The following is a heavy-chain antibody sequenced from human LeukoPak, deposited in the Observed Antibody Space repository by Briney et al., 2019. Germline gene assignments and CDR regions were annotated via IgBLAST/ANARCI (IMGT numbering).Heavy chain of an antibody. J-gene: IGHJ5*02. CDR2: ISAYNGNT. CDR3: ASRTPGNWFDP. CDR1: GYTFTGYY. Sequence: GASVKVSCKASGYTFTGYYMHWVRQAPGQGLEWMGWISAYNGNTNYAQKLQGRVTMTTDTSKSTAYMELRSLRSDDTAVYYCASRTPGNWFDPWGQGTLVTVSS. D-gene: IGHD1-14*01. V-gene: IGHV1-18*04.